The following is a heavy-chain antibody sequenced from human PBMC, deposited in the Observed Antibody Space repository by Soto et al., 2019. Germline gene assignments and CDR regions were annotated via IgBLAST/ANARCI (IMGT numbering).Heavy chain of an antibody. Sequence: QVQLVQSGAEVKKPGASVKVSCKASGYRFTDYAIHWVRQAPGQRLEWMGWINTDNGNTKYSENFQGRVTIIRDPSASTAYMELCSLRSDDTAVYYCAREGSSSVFDFWGQGTLVSVSS. V-gene: IGHV1-3*04. CDR2: INTDNGNT. J-gene: IGHJ4*02. D-gene: IGHD6-6*01. CDR1: GYRFTDYA. CDR3: AREGSSSVFDF.